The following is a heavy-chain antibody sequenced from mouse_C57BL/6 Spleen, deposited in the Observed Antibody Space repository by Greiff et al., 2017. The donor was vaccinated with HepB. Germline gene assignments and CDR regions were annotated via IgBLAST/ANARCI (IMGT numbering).Heavy chain of an antibody. Sequence: EVKLQESGPELVKPGASVKISCKASGYSFTGYYMNWVKQSPEKSLEWIGEINPSTGGTTYNQKFKAKATLTVDKSSSTAYRQLKSLTSEDSAVYYCAREDDVDYFDYWGQGTTLTVSS. CDR3: AREDDVDYFDY. CDR1: GYSFTGYY. J-gene: IGHJ2*01. CDR2: INPSTGGT. V-gene: IGHV1-42*01.